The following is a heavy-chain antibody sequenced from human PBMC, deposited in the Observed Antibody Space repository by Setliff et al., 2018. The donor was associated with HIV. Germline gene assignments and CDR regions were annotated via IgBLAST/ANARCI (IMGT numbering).Heavy chain of an antibody. V-gene: IGHV3-66*02. CDR2: IYSDGNT. CDR1: GFTVYSYY. CDR3: VRNGNYYYYMDV. J-gene: IGHJ6*03. Sequence: PGGSLRLSCAASGFTVYSYYMSWVRQAPGKGLEWVSVIYSDGNTYYADSVKGRFTVSRDNSKNTLHLQMNSLRGGDTAVYYCVRNGNYYYYMDVWGKGTTVTVSS.